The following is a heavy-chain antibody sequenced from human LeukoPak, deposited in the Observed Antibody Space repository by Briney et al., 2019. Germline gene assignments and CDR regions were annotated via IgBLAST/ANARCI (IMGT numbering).Heavy chain of an antibody. Sequence: ESGPTLVNPSQTLSLTCTVSGGSISSGGYYWSWIRQHPGKGLEWIGYIYYSGSTYYNPSLKSRVTISVDTSKNQFSLKLSSVTAADTAVYYCARDQKDYYDSSGYIGVDYWGQGTLVTVSS. CDR2: IYYSGST. J-gene: IGHJ4*02. V-gene: IGHV4-31*03. D-gene: IGHD3-22*01. CDR3: ARDQKDYYDSSGYIGVDY. CDR1: GGSISSGGYY.